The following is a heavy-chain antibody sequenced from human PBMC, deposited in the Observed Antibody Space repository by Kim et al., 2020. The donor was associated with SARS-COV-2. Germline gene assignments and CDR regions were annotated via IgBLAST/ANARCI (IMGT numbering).Heavy chain of an antibody. D-gene: IGHD2-15*01. V-gene: IGHV3-74*01. CDR2: ISNDGGVT. CDR3: ARGIFRDCFDV. Sequence: GGSLRLSCAASGFRSSNYYVNWVRQRPGKGLEWVSRISNDGGVTHYADSVRGRFTMSRDSAENTVYLQMNSLSAEDTAVYFFARGIFRDCFDVWGQVTTCTFPS. J-gene: IGHJ6*02. CDR1: GFRSSNYY.